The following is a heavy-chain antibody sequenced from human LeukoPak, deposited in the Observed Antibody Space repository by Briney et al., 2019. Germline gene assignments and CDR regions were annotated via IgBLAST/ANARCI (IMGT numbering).Heavy chain of an antibody. CDR3: AREDSYGFGIDY. J-gene: IGHJ4*02. Sequence: GRSLRLSCAASGLTFSSYTLQWVRQAPGKGLEWVAVISYDGSSKYYADSVRGRFTISRDNAKNSLYLQMNSLRAEDTAVYYCAREDSYGFGIDYWGQGTLVTVSS. V-gene: IGHV3-30-3*01. D-gene: IGHD5-18*01. CDR2: ISYDGSSK. CDR1: GLTFSSYT.